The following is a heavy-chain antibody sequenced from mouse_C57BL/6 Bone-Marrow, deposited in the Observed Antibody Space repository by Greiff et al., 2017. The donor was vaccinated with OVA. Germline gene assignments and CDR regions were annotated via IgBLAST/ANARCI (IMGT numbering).Heavy chain of an antibody. CDR2: ISSGGSYT. CDR1: GFTFSSYG. D-gene: IGHD2-4*01. CDR3: ARHERNYDYPWFAY. Sequence: EVQRVESGGDLVKPGGSLKLSCAASGFTFSSYGMSWVRQTPDKRLEWVATISSGGSYTYYPDSVKGRFTISRDNAKNTLYLQMSSLKSEDTAMYYCARHERNYDYPWFAYWGQGTLVTVSA. J-gene: IGHJ3*01. V-gene: IGHV5-6*01.